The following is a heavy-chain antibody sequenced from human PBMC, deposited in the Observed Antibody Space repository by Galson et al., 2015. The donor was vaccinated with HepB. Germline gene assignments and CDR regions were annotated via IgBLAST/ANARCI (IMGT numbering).Heavy chain of an antibody. Sequence: SGAEVKKPGESLKISCKGSGSSFTSYWIGWVRQAPGKGLEWISYISRDSNTRYYADSVKGRFTISRDNAKNSLYLQMNSLRAEDTAVYFCTRDWNDVYWYFDLWGRGTLVTVSS. V-gene: IGHV3-48*01. CDR1: GSSFTSYW. CDR2: ISRDSNTR. D-gene: IGHD1-1*01. J-gene: IGHJ2*01. CDR3: TRDWNDVYWYFDL.